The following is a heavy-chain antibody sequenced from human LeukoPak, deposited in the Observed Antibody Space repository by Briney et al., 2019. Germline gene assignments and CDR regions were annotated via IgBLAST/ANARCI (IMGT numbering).Heavy chain of an antibody. Sequence: SETLSLTCAVYGGSFSGYYWSWIRQPPGKGLEWIGEINHSGSTNYNPSLKSRVTISVDTSKNQFSLKLSSVTAADTAVYYCAREGLAVAQRSFDYWGQGTLVTVSS. CDR1: GGSFSGYY. D-gene: IGHD6-19*01. CDR3: AREGLAVAQRSFDY. J-gene: IGHJ4*02. CDR2: INHSGST. V-gene: IGHV4-34*01.